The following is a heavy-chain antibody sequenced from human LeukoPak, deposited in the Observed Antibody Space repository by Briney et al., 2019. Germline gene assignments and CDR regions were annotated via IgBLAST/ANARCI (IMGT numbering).Heavy chain of an antibody. D-gene: IGHD6-13*01. Sequence: PGGSLRLSCAASGFTFSTYWMSWVRQAPGKGLEWVANIKQDGSEKYYLDSVKGRFTISRDNAKNSLYLQMNSLRAEDTAVYFCTSEAAAGIDYWGQGPLVTVSS. J-gene: IGHJ4*02. CDR2: IKQDGSEK. CDR3: TSEAAAGIDY. V-gene: IGHV3-7*01. CDR1: GFTFSTYW.